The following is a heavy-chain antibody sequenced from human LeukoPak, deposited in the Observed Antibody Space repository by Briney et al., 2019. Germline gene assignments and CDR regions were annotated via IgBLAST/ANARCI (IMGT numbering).Heavy chain of an antibody. CDR2: IYYSGST. V-gene: IGHV4-59*01. Sequence: SETLSLTCTVSGGSISSYYWSWIRQPPGKGLEWIGYIYYSGSTNYNPSLKSRVTISVDTSKNQFSLKLSCVTAADTAVYYCARDPLYGMDVWGQGTTVTVSS. CDR3: ARDPLYGMDV. CDR1: GGSISSYY. J-gene: IGHJ6*02.